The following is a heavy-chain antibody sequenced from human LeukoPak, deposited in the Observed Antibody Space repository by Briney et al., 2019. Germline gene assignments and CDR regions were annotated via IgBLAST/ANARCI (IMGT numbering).Heavy chain of an antibody. J-gene: IGHJ4*02. CDR1: XFNVNNYL. CDR2: INEDGRVT. Sequence: GGSLRLSCAASXFNVNNYLMHWVRQAPGKGLVWVSRINEDGRVTIYAGSVRGRFTISRDSVENTLHLQMNSLRAEDTAVYYCVKDFGGNSDYWGQGTLVTVSS. D-gene: IGHD4-23*01. CDR3: VKDFGGNSDY. V-gene: IGHV3-74*01.